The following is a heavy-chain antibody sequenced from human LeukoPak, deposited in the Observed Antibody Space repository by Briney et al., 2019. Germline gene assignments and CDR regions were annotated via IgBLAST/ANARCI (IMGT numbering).Heavy chain of an antibody. D-gene: IGHD3-3*01. CDR2: ISGSGGST. CDR3: AKDYYDFWSGNHKGYFDY. Sequence: GGSLRLSCAASGFTFNSYAMSRVRQAPGKGLEWVSAISGSGGSTYYADSVKGRLIISRDNSKNTLYLQMDSLRAEDTAVYYCAKDYYDFWSGNHKGYFDYWGQGTLVTVSS. V-gene: IGHV3-23*01. CDR1: GFTFNSYA. J-gene: IGHJ4*02.